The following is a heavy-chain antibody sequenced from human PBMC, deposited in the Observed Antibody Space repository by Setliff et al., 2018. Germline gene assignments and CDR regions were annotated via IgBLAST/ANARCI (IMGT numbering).Heavy chain of an antibody. D-gene: IGHD2-2*01. CDR2: IGAYTGNT. CDR3: SRLVRYCNTTTCQKLSGGKH. Sequence: ASVKVSCKASGYTLSNHGISWVRQAPGQGLEWMGWIGAYTGNTNYAHKFQNIHTMTTDTSTDTALLNLSSLRSDDTAIYYCSRLVRYCNTTTCQKLSGGKHWGPETRVTSPQ. J-gene: IGHJ1*01. CDR1: GYTLSNHG. V-gene: IGHV1-18*01.